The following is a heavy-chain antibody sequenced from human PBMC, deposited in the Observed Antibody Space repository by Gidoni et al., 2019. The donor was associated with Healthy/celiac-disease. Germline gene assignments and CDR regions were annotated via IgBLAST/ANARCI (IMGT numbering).Heavy chain of an antibody. J-gene: IGHJ6*02. CDR3: ARLRPETTPNYYYYGMDV. CDR1: GYSFTRYW. CDR2: IYPGDSDT. V-gene: IGHV5-51*01. D-gene: IGHD1-1*01. Sequence: EVQLVQSGAEVKQPGESLKISCKGSGYSFTRYWIGWVRQMPGKGLEWMGIIYPGDSDTRYSPSFQGQVTISADKSISTAYLQWSSLKASDTAMYYCARLRPETTPNYYYYGMDVWGQGTTVTVSS.